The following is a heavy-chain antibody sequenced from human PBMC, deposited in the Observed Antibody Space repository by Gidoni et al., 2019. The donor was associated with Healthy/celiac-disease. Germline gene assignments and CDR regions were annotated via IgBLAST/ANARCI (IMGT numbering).Heavy chain of an antibody. V-gene: IGHV4-4*07. CDR3: AREPSGIAAAGTLDY. CDR2: IYPSGST. J-gene: IGHJ4*02. Sequence: QVQLQESGPGLVKPSETLSLTCTVSGGSISSYYWSWIRQPAGKGLEWIGRIYPSGSTNYIPSLKSRVTMSVDTSKNHFSLTLSSVTAAYTAVYYCAREPSGIAAAGTLDYWGQGTLVTVSS. D-gene: IGHD6-13*01. CDR1: GGSISSYY.